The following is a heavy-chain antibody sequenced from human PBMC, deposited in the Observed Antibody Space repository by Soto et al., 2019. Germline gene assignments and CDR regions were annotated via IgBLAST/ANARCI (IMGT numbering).Heavy chain of an antibody. D-gene: IGHD2-15*01. CDR3: ARRAVAATYYFDY. CDR2: IYSGGST. V-gene: IGHV3-53*01. CDR1: GFTVSSNY. J-gene: IGHJ4*02. Sequence: GGSLRLSCAASGFTVSSNYMSWVRQAPGKGLEWVSVIYSGGSTYYADSVKGRFTISRDNSKNTLYLQMNSLRAEDTAVYYCARRAVAATYYFDYWGQGTLVTVSS.